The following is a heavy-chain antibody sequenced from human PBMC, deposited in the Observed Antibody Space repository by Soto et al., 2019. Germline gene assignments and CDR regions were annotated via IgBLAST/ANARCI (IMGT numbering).Heavy chain of an antibody. Sequence: QVQLVQSGAEVKKPGSSVKVSCKASGGTFSSYAISWVRQAPGQGLEWMGGISPIFGTANYAQKFQGSVTITADESTSTAYMELSSLRAEDTAVYYCARTASIAAREYYYYGMDVWGQGTTVTVSS. J-gene: IGHJ6*02. CDR3: ARTASIAAREYYYYGMDV. CDR1: GGTFSSYA. D-gene: IGHD6-6*01. CDR2: ISPIFGTA. V-gene: IGHV1-69*12.